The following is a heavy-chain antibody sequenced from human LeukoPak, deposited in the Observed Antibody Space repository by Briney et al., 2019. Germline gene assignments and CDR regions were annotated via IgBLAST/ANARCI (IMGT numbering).Heavy chain of an antibody. CDR2: ISSSSSPI. Sequence: GGSLRLSCAASGFMFSSYSMNWVRQAPGKGLEWISYISSSSSPIYYADSVKGRFTISRDNSKNTLDLQMNSLRAEDTAVYYCAKVSTVTTPHYYYYYGMDVWGQGTTVTVSS. CDR3: AKVSTVTTPHYYYYYGMDV. V-gene: IGHV3-48*01. J-gene: IGHJ6*02. CDR1: GFMFSSYS. D-gene: IGHD4-11*01.